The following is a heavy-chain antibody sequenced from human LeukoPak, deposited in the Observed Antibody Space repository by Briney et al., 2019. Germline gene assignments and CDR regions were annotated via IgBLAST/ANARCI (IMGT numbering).Heavy chain of an antibody. CDR1: GFTFSSYA. CDR2: ISGSGGST. D-gene: IGHD5-12*01. CDR3: AKDYRAGVSGYDYFDY. J-gene: IGHJ4*02. Sequence: QPGGSLRLSCEASGFTFSSYAMNWVRQAPGKGLEWVSGISGSGGSTYYADSVKGRFTISRDNSKNTLYLQMNSLRAEDTAVYYCAKDYRAGVSGYDYFDYWGQGTLVTVSS. V-gene: IGHV3-23*01.